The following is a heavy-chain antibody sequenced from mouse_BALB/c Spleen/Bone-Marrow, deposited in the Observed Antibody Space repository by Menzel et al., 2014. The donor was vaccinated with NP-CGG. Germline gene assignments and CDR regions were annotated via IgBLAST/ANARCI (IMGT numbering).Heavy chain of an antibody. CDR2: ISSGSTAI. CDR3: ARGGNWDDFDV. CDR1: GFTFSTFG. Sequence: EVQLQESGGGLVQPGGSRKLSCAASGFTFSTFGMHWVRQAPEKGLEWVAYISSGSTAIFYADTLKGRFTISRDNPENTLFLQMTSLRSEDTAMYYCARGGNWDDFDVWGAGTTVTVSS. D-gene: IGHD4-1*01. J-gene: IGHJ1*01. V-gene: IGHV5-17*02.